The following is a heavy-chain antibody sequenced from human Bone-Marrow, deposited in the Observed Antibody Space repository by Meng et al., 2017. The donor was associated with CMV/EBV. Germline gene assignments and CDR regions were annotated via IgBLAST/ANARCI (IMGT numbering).Heavy chain of an antibody. J-gene: IGHJ1*01. CDR3: ASGGTSSSWIISEYFQH. D-gene: IGHD6-13*01. CDR2: IWYDGSNK. Sequence: GESLKISCAASGFTFSSYGMHWVRQAPGKGLEWVAVIWYDGSNKYYADSVKGRFTISRDNSKNTLYLQMNSLRAEDTAVYYCASGGTSSSWIISEYFQHWGQGTLVTVSS. V-gene: IGHV3-33*01. CDR1: GFTFSSYG.